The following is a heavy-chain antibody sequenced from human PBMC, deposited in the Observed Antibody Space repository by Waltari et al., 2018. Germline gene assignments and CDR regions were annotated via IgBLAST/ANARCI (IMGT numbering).Heavy chain of an antibody. Sequence: EVQLVESGGVVVQPGGSLRLYCAASGFPFADDAMHWVWQVPGGGRWEVSGMSWNGGCIGYADSVKGRSTISRDYAKTSLYLPMNSLRAEDTALYYCAKTAFDPWGQGPLVPVSS. CDR2: MSWNGGCI. V-gene: IGHV3-9*01. J-gene: IGHJ5*02. CDR1: GFPFADDA. CDR3: AKTAFDP. D-gene: IGHD5-18*01.